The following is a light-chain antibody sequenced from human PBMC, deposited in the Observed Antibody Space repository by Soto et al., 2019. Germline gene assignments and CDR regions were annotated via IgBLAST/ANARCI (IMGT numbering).Light chain of an antibody. V-gene: IGKV2-28*01. CDR1: QSLLHSNGYNY. CDR3: MQALQTPCT. J-gene: IGKJ2*02. CDR2: LGS. Sequence: DIVMPQSPLSLPVTPGEPASISCRSSQSLLHSNGYNYLDWYLQKPGQSPQLLIYLGSNRASGVPDRFSGSGSGTDFTLKISRVEAEYVGVYYCMQALQTPCTFGQGTKLEIK.